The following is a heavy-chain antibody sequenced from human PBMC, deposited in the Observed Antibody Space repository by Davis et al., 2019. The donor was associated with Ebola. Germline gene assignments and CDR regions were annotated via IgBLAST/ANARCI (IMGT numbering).Heavy chain of an antibody. CDR3: ARSLGSATYYYDRPNWFDP. J-gene: IGHJ5*02. V-gene: IGHV1-2*04. D-gene: IGHD3-22*01. CDR1: RSTFTGYY. Sequence: ASVKVSCKASRSTFTGYYMHWVRQAPGQGLEWMVWINPNSGGPNYAQKFQGCGTMTMDTSISTAYMELSRLISADTSVYYCARSLGSATYYYDRPNWFDPWGKGTLVTVCS. CDR2: INPNSGGP.